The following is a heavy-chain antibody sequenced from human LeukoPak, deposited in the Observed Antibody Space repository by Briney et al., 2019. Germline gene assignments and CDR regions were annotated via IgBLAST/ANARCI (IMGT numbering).Heavy chain of an antibody. V-gene: IGHV4-39*01. CDR1: GGSLSSSSYY. D-gene: IGHD1-26*01. Sequence: SETLSLTCTVSGGSLSSSSYYWGWIRQPPGKGLEWIGSIYYSGSTYYNPSLKSRVTISVDTSKNQFSLKLSSVTAADTAVYYCARHSDSGSYVLQGAFDIWGQGTMVTVSS. CDR3: ARHSDSGSYVLQGAFDI. CDR2: IYYSGST. J-gene: IGHJ3*02.